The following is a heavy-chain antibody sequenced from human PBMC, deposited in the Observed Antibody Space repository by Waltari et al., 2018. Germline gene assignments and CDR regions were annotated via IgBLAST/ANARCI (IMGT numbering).Heavy chain of an antibody. CDR1: GFSFSHYW. CDR2: IKQDGTEK. J-gene: IGHJ5*02. D-gene: IGHD1-26*01. V-gene: IGHV3-7*01. CDR3: ARGGAS. Sequence: EVQLGESGGGLVQPGGSLRLACADSGFSFSHYWMNWVRQAPGKGLEWVANIKQDGTEKYYVDSVRGRFTISRDNAKNSVYLQMNSLRDEDTAVYYCARGGASWGQGTLVTVSS.